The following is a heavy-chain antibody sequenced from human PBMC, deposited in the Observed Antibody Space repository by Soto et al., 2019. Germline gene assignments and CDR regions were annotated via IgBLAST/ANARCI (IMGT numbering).Heavy chain of an antibody. Sequence: QVRLMQSGPEVRRPGASVTVSCTASGYTFTHYFIHWVRRAPGQGLEWMGYINPKSGDTHYSQTFRGRVSMTRDTSTDTANMGLSSLKSDDTAVYFCARVPGHKNSRGDFWGQGTPITVSS. D-gene: IGHD1-7*01. CDR2: INPKSGDT. CDR3: ARVPGHKNSRGDF. CDR1: GYTFTHYF. V-gene: IGHV1-2*02. J-gene: IGHJ4*02.